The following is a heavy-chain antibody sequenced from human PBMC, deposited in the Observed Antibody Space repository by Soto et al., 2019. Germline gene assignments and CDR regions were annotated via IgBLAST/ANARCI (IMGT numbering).Heavy chain of an antibody. D-gene: IGHD1-1*01. CDR3: ALSWYSYYFDL. V-gene: IGHV3-33*08. CDR1: GLTFSSYG. CDR2: IWYDGSDK. Sequence: GGSLRLSCAASGLTFSSYGMHWVRQAPGKGLEWVAVIWYDGSDKYYADSVKGRFTISRDNSKNTLYLQMNSLRAEDTAVYYCALSWYSYYFDLWGQGTLVTVSS. J-gene: IGHJ4*02.